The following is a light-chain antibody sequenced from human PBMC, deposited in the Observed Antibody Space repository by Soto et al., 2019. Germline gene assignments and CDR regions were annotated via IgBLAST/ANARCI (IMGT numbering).Light chain of an antibody. Sequence: QPVLTQPPSASGTPGQRVTISCSGSSSNIGSNYVYWYQQLPGTAPKLLIYRNNQRPSGVPDRFSGSKSGTSASLAISGLRSEDEADCYCAAWDDSLSGDYVFGTGTKLTVL. CDR1: SSNIGSNY. J-gene: IGLJ1*01. V-gene: IGLV1-47*01. CDR3: AAWDDSLSGDYV. CDR2: RNN.